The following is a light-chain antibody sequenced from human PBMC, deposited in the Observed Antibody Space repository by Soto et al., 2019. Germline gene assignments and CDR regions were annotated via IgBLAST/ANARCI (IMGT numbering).Light chain of an antibody. Sequence: EIVLTQSPGTLSLSPGERATLSCRASQSVTSNYLAWYQQKPGQAPRLLIYGASSRATGIPDRFSGSGSGTDFTLTISRLEPEDFAVYFCHQRSNWPRTFGHGTKVDNK. V-gene: IGKV3D-20*02. CDR1: QSVTSNY. CDR3: HQRSNWPRT. CDR2: GAS. J-gene: IGKJ1*01.